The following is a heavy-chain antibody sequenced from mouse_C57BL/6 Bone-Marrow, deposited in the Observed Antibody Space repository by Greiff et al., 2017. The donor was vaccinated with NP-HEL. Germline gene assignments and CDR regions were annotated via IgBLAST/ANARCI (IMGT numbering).Heavy chain of an antibody. CDR1: GFTFTDYY. CDR2: IRNKANGYTT. V-gene: IGHV7-3*01. CDR3: ARYKGGGYFDY. J-gene: IGHJ2*01. Sequence: EVNLVESGGGLVQPGGSLSLSCAASGFTFTDYYMSWVRQPPGKALEWLGFIRNKANGYTTEYNASVKGRFTISRDNSQSILYLQMNALRAEDSATYYCARYKGGGYFDYWGQGTTLTVSS.